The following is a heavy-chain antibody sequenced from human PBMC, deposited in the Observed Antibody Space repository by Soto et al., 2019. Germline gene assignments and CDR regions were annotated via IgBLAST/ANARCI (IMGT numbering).Heavy chain of an antibody. Sequence: GFLRLSCAASGFTFDDYTMHWVLQAPEKGLEWVSLISWDGGSTYYADSVKGRFTISRDKSKNSLYLQMNSLRTEDTALYYCAKDPGERPRGPPYYYYYGMDVWGQGTTVTVSS. V-gene: IGHV3-43*01. J-gene: IGHJ6*02. CDR2: ISWDGGST. CDR3: AKDPGERPRGPPYYYYYGMDV. D-gene: IGHD2-21*01. CDR1: GFTFDDYT.